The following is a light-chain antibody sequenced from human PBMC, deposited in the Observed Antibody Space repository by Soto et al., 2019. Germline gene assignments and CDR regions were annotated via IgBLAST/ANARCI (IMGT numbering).Light chain of an antibody. V-gene: IGKV1-5*03. CDR2: KAS. J-gene: IGKJ1*01. Sequence: DIQMTQSPSTLSASVGDRVTITCRASQSISSWLPWYQQKPGKAPKLLIYKASTLKSGVPSRFSGSGSGTEFTLTISSLQPDDFATYYCQHYNSYSEAFGQGTKVDIK. CDR1: QSISSW. CDR3: QHYNSYSEA.